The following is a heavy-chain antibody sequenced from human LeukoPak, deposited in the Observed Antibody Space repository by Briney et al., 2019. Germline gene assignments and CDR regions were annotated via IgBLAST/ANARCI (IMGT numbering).Heavy chain of an antibody. CDR3: ARASAAILVYYYYSREV. D-gene: IGHD2-2*01. V-gene: IGHV4-31*03. J-gene: IGHJ6*03. Sequence: SETLSLTCTVSGGSISSGGYYWSWIRQHPGKGLEWIGYIYYSGSTYYNPSLKSRVTISVDTSKNQFSLKLSSVTAADTAVYYCARASAAILVYYYYSREVWGKGTTVTVSS. CDR2: IYYSGST. CDR1: GGSISSGGYY.